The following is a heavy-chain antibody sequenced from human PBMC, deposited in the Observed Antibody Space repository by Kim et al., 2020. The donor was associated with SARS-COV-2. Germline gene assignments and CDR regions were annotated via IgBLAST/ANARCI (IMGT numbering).Heavy chain of an antibody. CDR3: ARQGGYHSPFDY. D-gene: IGHD5-12*01. Sequence: SETLSLTCTVSGGSINSYYWSWIRQPPGKGLEWIGYIYYTGSTNYNPSLKSRVTISVDTPKSQFSLKLRSVTAADTAVYYCARQGGYHSPFDYWGQGALV. J-gene: IGHJ4*02. CDR1: GGSINSYY. CDR2: IYYTGST. V-gene: IGHV4-59*08.